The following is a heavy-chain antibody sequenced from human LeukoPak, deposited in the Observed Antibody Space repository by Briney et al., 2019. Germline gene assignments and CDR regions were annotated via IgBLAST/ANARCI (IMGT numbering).Heavy chain of an antibody. CDR3: ARDQGTYYYDSSGYISGIFDY. Sequence: PGGSLRLSCAASGFTFSSYGMHWVRQAPGKGLEWVAVIWYDGSNKYYADSVKGRFTISRDNSKNTLYLQMNSLRAEDTAVYYCARDQGTYYYDSSGYISGIFDYWGQGTLVTVSS. D-gene: IGHD3-22*01. J-gene: IGHJ4*02. CDR2: IWYDGSNK. V-gene: IGHV3-33*01. CDR1: GFTFSSYG.